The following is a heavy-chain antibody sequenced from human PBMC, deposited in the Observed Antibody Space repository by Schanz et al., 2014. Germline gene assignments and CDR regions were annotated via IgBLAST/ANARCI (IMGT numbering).Heavy chain of an antibody. J-gene: IGHJ6*02. V-gene: IGHV4-59*01. CDR3: ARAEITSGYARYYYGMDV. Sequence: QVQLQESGPGLVKPSETLSLTCTVSGGSISNYYWSWIRQPPGKGLEWIGYIYYSGSTNYNPSLKSRVTISVDTSKNQFSLKLSSVTAADTAVYYCARAEITSGYARYYYGMDVWGQGTTVTVSS. CDR1: GGSISNYY. D-gene: IGHD5-12*01. CDR2: IYYSGST.